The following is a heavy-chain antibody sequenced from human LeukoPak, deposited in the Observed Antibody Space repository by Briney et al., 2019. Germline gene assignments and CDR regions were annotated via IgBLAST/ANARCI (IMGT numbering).Heavy chain of an antibody. D-gene: IGHD6-13*01. J-gene: IGHJ4*02. V-gene: IGHV4-34*01. Sequence: SETLSLTCAVYGGSFSGYYWSWIRQPPGKGLEWIGEINHSGSTNYNPSLKSRVTMSVDTSKNQFSLKLSSVTAADTAVYYCARKDRYSSSRFDYWGQGTLVTVSS. CDR3: ARKDRYSSSRFDY. CDR1: GGSFSGYY. CDR2: INHSGST.